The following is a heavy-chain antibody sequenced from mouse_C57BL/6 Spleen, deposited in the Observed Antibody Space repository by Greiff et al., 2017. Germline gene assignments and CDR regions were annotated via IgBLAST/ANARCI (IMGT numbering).Heavy chain of an antibody. CDR1: GYAFSSYW. CDR3: ARCSTYYFDY. V-gene: IGHV1-80*01. Sequence: QVQLKQSGAELVKPGASVKISCKASGYAFSSYWMNWVKQRPGKGLEWIGQIYPGDGDTNYNGKFKGKATLTADKTYSTAYMQLSSLTSEDSAVYFCARCSTYYFDYWGQGTTLTVSS. D-gene: IGHD5-1*01. CDR2: IYPGDGDT. J-gene: IGHJ2*01.